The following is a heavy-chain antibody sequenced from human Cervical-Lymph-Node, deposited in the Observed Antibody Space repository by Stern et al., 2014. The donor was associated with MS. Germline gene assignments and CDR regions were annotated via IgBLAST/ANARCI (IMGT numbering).Heavy chain of an antibody. Sequence: QVQLVQSGAEVKKPGASVTVSCKVSGYTLSEISMHWVRQAPGKGLEWKGGVDPERGETRYAQKFQGRVTMAEDRSPDTDYMELSSLRSEDTAVYYCATHRGRVTYYYGMDVWGQGTTVTVSS. V-gene: IGHV1-24*01. CDR1: GYTLSEIS. J-gene: IGHJ6*02. CDR2: VDPERGET. CDR3: ATHRGRVTYYYGMDV. D-gene: IGHD2-21*02.